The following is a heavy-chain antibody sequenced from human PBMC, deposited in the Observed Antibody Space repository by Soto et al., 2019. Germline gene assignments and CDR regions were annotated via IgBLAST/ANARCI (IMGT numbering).Heavy chain of an antibody. V-gene: IGHV3-30*18. CDR2: ISYDGSNK. Sequence: QVQLVESGGGVVQPGKSLRLSCAGSGFTFSSYGMDWVRQAPGKGLEWVAVISYDGSNKYYADSVKGRFTISRDNSKNTLYLQMSSLRADDTAVYHCAKDRMGAGVRGYFDYWGQGTLVTVSS. CDR3: AKDRMGAGVRGYFDY. J-gene: IGHJ4*02. CDR1: GFTFSSYG. D-gene: IGHD3-10*01.